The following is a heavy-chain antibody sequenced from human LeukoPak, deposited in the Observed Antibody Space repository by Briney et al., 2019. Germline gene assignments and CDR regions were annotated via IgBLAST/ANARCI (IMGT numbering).Heavy chain of an antibody. D-gene: IGHD3-10*01. V-gene: IGHV4-34*01. CDR2: INHSGST. CDR3: ARSYGSGSRWFDP. J-gene: IGHJ5*02. CDR1: GGSFSGYY. Sequence: SETLSLTCAVYGGSFSGYYWSWIRQPPGKELEWIGEINHSGSTNYNPSLKSRVTISVDTSKNQFSLKLSSVTAADTAVYYCARSYGSGSRWFDPWGQGTLVTVSS.